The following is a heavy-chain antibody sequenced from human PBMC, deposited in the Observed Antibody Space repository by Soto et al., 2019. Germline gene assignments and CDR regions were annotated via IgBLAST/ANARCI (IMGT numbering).Heavy chain of an antibody. J-gene: IGHJ3*01. Sequence: GGSLRISCAASGITLDRYTMHWVRPDPGNGLELISLNSCDVRTSAYAVTVMGLFIVSRDNNKSYLYLQMDSLMPEDTVLFYCVKDGAKSGYYLSYYFD. CDR1: GITLDRYT. V-gene: IGHV3-43*01. CDR3: VKDGAKSGYYLSYYFD. CDR2: NSCDVRTS. D-gene: IGHD3-3*01.